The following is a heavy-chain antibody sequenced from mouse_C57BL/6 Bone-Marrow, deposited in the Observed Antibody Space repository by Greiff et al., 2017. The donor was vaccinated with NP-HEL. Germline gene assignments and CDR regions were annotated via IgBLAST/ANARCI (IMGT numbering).Heavy chain of an antibody. CDR2: ILPGSGST. CDR3: ARYWYYYYGSSYDYFDY. V-gene: IGHV1-9*01. Sequence: QVHVKQSGAELMKPGASVKLSCKATGYTFTGYWIEWVKQRPGHGLEWIGEILPGSGSTNYNEKFKGKATFTADTSSNTAYMQLSSLTTEDSAIYYCARYWYYYYGSSYDYFDYWGQGTTLTVSS. D-gene: IGHD1-1*01. CDR1: GYTFTGYW. J-gene: IGHJ2*01.